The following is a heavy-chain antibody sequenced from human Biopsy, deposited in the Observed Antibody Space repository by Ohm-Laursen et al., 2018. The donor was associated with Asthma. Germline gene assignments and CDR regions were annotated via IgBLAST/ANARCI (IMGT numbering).Heavy chain of an antibody. CDR1: GFSFSNYG. V-gene: IGHV3-30*18. CDR3: AKEVFPGWELRRGPDS. J-gene: IGHJ4*02. Sequence: SLRLSCSASGFSFSNYGMHWGRQAPGKGLDWVAVISFDETNRNYTDSVKGRFTISRDNSRNTLHLEMNSLRAEDTAVYFCAKEVFPGWELRRGPDSWGQGTLVTVSS. D-gene: IGHD1-26*01. CDR2: ISFDETNR.